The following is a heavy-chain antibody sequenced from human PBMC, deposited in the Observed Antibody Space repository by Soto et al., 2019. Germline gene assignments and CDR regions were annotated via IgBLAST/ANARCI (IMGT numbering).Heavy chain of an antibody. Sequence: QVQLVQSGAEVKEPGASVTVSCKASGYSFSVYYIHWVRQAPGHGLEWMGWINPNNGFTEFPQNFQGRVSMTRDTSINTGYMELTSLTSDDTAVYYCVRPFNGDYWGQGTLITVSS. CDR2: INPNNGFT. CDR3: VRPFNGDY. J-gene: IGHJ4*02. D-gene: IGHD3-16*02. CDR1: GYSFSVYY. V-gene: IGHV1-2*02.